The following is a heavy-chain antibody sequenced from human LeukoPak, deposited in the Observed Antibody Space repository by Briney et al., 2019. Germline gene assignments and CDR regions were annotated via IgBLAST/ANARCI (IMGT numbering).Heavy chain of an antibody. CDR3: ARFSKTLVGATGGDY. Sequence: KPSETVSLTCTVSGYSISSGYYWGWIRPPPGKGLEWIGSIYHSGNTYYNPSLQSRVTISVDTSKNQFSLKLSSVTAADTAVYYCARFSKTLVGATGGDYWGQGTLVTVSS. J-gene: IGHJ4*02. CDR1: GYSISSGYY. V-gene: IGHV4-38-2*02. CDR2: IYHSGNT. D-gene: IGHD1-26*01.